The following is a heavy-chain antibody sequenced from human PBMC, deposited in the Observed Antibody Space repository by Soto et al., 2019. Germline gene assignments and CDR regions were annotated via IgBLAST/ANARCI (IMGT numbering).Heavy chain of an antibody. V-gene: IGHV4-34*01. CDR3: ARAFKGIIENTGWPKPYYYGLDV. J-gene: IGHJ6*02. D-gene: IGHD6-19*01. CDR2: INHSGSA. Sequence: QVQLQQWGAGLLKPSETLSLTCGVSGASLSGVYWTWIRQTPGRGLEWIGEINHSGSAYYNPALGDRVTISVDTSKKQFSLSLPYVTAADTGRYYFARAFKGIIENTGWPKPYYYGLDVWAPGTAVIVSS. CDR1: GASLSGVY.